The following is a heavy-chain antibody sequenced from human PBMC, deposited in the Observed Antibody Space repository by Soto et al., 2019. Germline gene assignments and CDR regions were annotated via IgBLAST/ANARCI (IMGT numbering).Heavy chain of an antibody. CDR1: GGSINSYY. Sequence: SETLSLTCTVSGGSINSYYWSWIRQPPGKGLEWIGYIYYSGSTNYNPSLKSRVTISIDTSKNQFSLKLRSVTAADTAVYYCARKDGYDYIWGSSNAFDIWGQGTMVTVSS. J-gene: IGHJ3*02. CDR2: IYYSGST. D-gene: IGHD3-16*01. CDR3: ARKDGYDYIWGSSNAFDI. V-gene: IGHV4-59*01.